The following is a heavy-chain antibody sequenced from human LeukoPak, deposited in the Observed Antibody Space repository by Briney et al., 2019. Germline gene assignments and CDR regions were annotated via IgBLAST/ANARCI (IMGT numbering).Heavy chain of an antibody. CDR2: ISYDGSNK. CDR3: ARAAAGRSRAFDI. CDR1: GFTFSSYA. Sequence: TGGSLRLSCAASGFTFSSYAMHWVRQAPGKGLEWVAVISYDGSNKYYADSVKGRFTISRDNSKNTLYLQMNSLRAEDTAVYYCARAAAGRSRAFDIWGQGTMVTVSS. J-gene: IGHJ3*02. V-gene: IGHV3-30-3*01. D-gene: IGHD2-15*01.